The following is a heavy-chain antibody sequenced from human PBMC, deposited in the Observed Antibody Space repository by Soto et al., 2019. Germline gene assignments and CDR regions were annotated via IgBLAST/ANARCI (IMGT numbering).Heavy chain of an antibody. CDR1: GGSISSSNW. CDR2: IYHSGST. J-gene: IGHJ4*02. CDR3: ARSQRDGRGFY. D-gene: IGHD6-25*01. Sequence: QVQLQESGPGLVKPSGTLSLTCAVSGGSISSSNWWSWVRQPPGKGLEWIGEIYHSGSTNYNPSLKSRVTTSVDKAQNQVSPNRTSVTAADTAEYYFARSQRDGRGFYWGQGTLVTVSS. V-gene: IGHV4-4*02.